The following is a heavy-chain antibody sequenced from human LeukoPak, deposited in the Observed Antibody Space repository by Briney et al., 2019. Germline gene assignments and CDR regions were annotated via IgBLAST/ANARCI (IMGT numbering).Heavy chain of an antibody. CDR1: GFTFSSYA. Sequence: PGGSLRLSCAASGFTFSSYAMSWVRQAPGKGLEWVSAISGSGGSTYYADSVKGRFTISRDNSKNTLYLQMNSLRAEDTAVYYCAKDLSGYCSSTSCFYWGQGTLVTVSS. CDR2: ISGSGGST. V-gene: IGHV3-23*01. J-gene: IGHJ4*02. D-gene: IGHD2-2*01. CDR3: AKDLSGYCSSTSCFY.